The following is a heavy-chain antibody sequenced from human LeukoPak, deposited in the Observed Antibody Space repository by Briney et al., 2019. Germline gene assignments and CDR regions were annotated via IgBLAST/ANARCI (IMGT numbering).Heavy chain of an antibody. D-gene: IGHD2-2*02. J-gene: IGHJ4*02. CDR1: GFSFSPYS. V-gene: IGHV3-48*01. Sequence: GGSPRLSCAASGFSFSPYSMNWLRQAPGKGLEWVSYIDSSSGTIYYADSVRGRFTISGDNAKNSLYLQMNSLRPDDMAVYYCARADCSSSGCHTVSYWGQGTLVTVSS. CDR2: IDSSSGTI. CDR3: ARADCSSSGCHTVSY.